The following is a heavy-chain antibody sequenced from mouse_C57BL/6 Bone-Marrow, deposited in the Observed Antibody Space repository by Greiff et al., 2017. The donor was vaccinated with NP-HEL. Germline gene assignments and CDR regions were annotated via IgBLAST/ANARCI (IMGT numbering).Heavy chain of an antibody. V-gene: IGHV1-82*01. D-gene: IGHD2-3*01. J-gene: IGHJ1*03. CDR1: GYAFSSSW. CDR2: IYPGDGDT. CDR3: ASDGYYVNFDV. Sequence: VKLQESGPELVKPGASVKISCKASGYAFSSSWMNWVKQRPGKGLEWIGRIYPGDGDTNYNGKFKGKATLTADKSSSTAYMQLSSLTSEDSAVYFCASDGYYVNFDVWGTGTTVTVSS.